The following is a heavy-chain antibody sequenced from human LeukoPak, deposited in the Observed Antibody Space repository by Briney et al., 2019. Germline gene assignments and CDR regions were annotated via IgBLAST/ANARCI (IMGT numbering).Heavy chain of an antibody. CDR3: ARGRRDSSGYYYVFYLDY. CDR1: GYTFTSYD. V-gene: IGHV1-8*01. J-gene: IGHJ4*02. Sequence: ASVKVSCKASGYTFTSYDINWVRQATGQGLEWMGWMNPNSGNTGYAQTFQGRVTMTRNTSISTAYMELSSLRSEDTAVYYCARGRRDSSGYYYVFYLDYWGQGTLVTVSS. CDR2: MNPNSGNT. D-gene: IGHD3-22*01.